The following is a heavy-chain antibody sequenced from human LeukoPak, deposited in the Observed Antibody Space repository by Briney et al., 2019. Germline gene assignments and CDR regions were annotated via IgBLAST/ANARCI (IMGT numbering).Heavy chain of an antibody. CDR1: RFTFSTYA. CDR3: ATKKQWLGYFDY. Sequence: SGGSLRLSCAASRFTFSTYAMSWVRQPPGKGLEWVSAISGSDGSTYYADSVKGRFTISRDNSKNTLYLQMNSLRAEDTAVYYCATKKQWLGYFDYWGQGTLVTVSS. CDR2: ISGSDGST. V-gene: IGHV3-23*01. D-gene: IGHD6-19*01. J-gene: IGHJ4*02.